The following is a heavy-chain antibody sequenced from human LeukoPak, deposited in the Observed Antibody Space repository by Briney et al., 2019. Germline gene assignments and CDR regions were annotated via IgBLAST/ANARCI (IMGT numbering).Heavy chain of an antibody. D-gene: IGHD2-15*01. V-gene: IGHV4-59*01. CDR1: GGSISSYY. CDR2: IYYSGST. Sequence: SETLSLTCTVSGGSISSYYWSWIRQPPGKGLEWIGYIYYSGSTNYNPSLKSRVTISVDTSKNQFSLKLSSVTAADTAVYYCAMSRYCSCGSCYLDAFDIWGQGTMVTVSS. J-gene: IGHJ3*02. CDR3: AMSRYCSCGSCYLDAFDI.